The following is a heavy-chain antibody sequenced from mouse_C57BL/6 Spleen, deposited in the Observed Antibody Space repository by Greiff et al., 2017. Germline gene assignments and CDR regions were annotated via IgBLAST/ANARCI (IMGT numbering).Heavy chain of an antibody. D-gene: IGHD1-1*01. CDR1: GYTFTSYW. CDR2: IYPGNSDT. J-gene: IGHJ2*01. Sequence: EVQLQQSGTVLARPGASVKMSCKTSGYTFTSYWMHWVKQRPGQGLEWIGAIYPGNSDTSYNQKFKGKAKLTAVTSASTAYMELSSQTNEDSAVYYSTRFSTVVAVDYWGQGTTLTVSS. V-gene: IGHV1-5*01. CDR3: TRFSTVVAVDY.